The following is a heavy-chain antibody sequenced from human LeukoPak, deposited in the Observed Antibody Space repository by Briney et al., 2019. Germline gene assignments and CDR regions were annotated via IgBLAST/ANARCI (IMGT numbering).Heavy chain of an antibody. CDR2: IHHSGST. V-gene: IGHV4-38-2*02. D-gene: IGHD3-3*01. CDR3: ARAFGVVIYFDY. Sequence: PSETLSLTCSVSGYSINSGSYWGWIRQPTGKGLEWIASIHHSGSTYYNPSLKSRVTIPVDTSKNQLSLKLTSVTAADTAVYYCARAFGVVIYFDYWGQGALVTVSS. CDR1: GYSINSGSY. J-gene: IGHJ4*02.